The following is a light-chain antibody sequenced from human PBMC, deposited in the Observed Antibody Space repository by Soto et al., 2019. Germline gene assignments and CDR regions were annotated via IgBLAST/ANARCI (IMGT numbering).Light chain of an antibody. V-gene: IGKV3-11*01. Sequence: EIVLTQSPATLSLSPGERATLSCRASQSVSSYLAWYHQKPGQAPRLLIFDASTRATAIPARLSGSGCAPEDTLPIISLRPQEYAVVYYYQRSNSQPMYTFGQGTKLEIK. J-gene: IGKJ2*01. CDR3: YQRSNSQPMYT. CDR1: QSVSSY. CDR2: DAS.